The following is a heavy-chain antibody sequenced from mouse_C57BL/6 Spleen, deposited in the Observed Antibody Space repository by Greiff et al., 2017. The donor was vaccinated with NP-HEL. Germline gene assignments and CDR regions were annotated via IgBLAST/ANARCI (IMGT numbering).Heavy chain of an antibody. D-gene: IGHD2-3*01. CDR1: GFSLTSYG. CDR3: ATIYDGYYEFAY. J-gene: IGHJ3*01. V-gene: IGHV2-2*01. CDR2: IWSGGST. Sequence: VQLQESGPGLVQPSQSLSITCTVSGFSLTSYGVHWVRQSPGKGLEWLGVIWSGGSTDYNAAFISRLSISKDNSKSQVFFKMNSLQADDTAIYYCATIYDGYYEFAYWGQGTLVTVSA.